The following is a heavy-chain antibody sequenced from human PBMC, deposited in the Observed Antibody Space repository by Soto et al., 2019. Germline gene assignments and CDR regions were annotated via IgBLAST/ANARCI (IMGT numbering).Heavy chain of an antibody. D-gene: IGHD2-21*02. CDR2: IIPIFGTA. CDR1: GGTFSSYA. V-gene: IGHV1-69*13. J-gene: IGHJ5*02. CDR3: ARVVCPGFGGDCSNWFDP. Sequence: GASVKVSCEASGGTFSSYAISWVLQAPGQGLEWMGGIIPIFGTANYAQKFQGRATITADESTSTAYMELSSLRSEDTAVYYCARVVCPGFGGDCSNWFDPWGQGTLVTVSS.